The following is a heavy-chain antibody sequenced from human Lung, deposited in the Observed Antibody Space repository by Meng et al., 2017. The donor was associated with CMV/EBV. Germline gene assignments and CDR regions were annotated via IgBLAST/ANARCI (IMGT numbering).Heavy chain of an antibody. V-gene: IGHV3-21*01. Sequence: ESLKISXAASGFTFSVYSINWVRQAPGKGLEWVSSISSSSSFIYYADSVKGRFTISRDNAENSLSLQMNGLRAEDTAVYYCARESSGSFVLDVWGQGTTVTVSS. CDR1: GFTFSVYS. D-gene: IGHD6-25*01. CDR3: ARESSGSFVLDV. CDR2: ISSSSSFI. J-gene: IGHJ6*02.